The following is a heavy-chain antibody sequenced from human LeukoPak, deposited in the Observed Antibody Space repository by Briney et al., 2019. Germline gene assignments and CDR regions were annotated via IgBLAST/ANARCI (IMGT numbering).Heavy chain of an antibody. D-gene: IGHD6-6*01. Sequence: GGSLRLSCAASGFTVSSNYMSWVRQAPGKGLEWVSFIYSGGSTYYADSVKGRFTISRDNSKNTLYLQMNSLRAEDTAVYYCARVYSSSSGAFDIWGQGTMVTVSS. CDR2: IYSGGST. CDR3: ARVYSSSSGAFDI. CDR1: GFTVSSNY. V-gene: IGHV3-53*01. J-gene: IGHJ3*02.